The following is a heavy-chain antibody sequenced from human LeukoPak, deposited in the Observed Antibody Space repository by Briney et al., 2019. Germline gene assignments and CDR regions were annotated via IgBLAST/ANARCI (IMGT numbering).Heavy chain of an antibody. Sequence: KFQGRVTITRDTSASTAYMELSSLRSDDTAVYYCARVYDSSGYYSYWGQGTLVTVSS. CDR3: ARVYDSSGYYSY. J-gene: IGHJ4*02. V-gene: IGHV1-3*01. D-gene: IGHD3-22*01.